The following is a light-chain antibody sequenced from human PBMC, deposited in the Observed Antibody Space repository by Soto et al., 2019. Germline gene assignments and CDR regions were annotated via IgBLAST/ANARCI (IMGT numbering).Light chain of an antibody. CDR2: EVS. Sequence: QSALTQPASVSGSPGQSITISCTGTSSDVGTYNYVSWYQLHPGKAPKLMVYEVSHRPSGVSNRFSGSKSGNTASLTISGLQAEDEADYHCSSYTSSSTYVFGTGTKLTVL. CDR1: SSDVGTYNY. V-gene: IGLV2-14*01. CDR3: SSYTSSSTYV. J-gene: IGLJ1*01.